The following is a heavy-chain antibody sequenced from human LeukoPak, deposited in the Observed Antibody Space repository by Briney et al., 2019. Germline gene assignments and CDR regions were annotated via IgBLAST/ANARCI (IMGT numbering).Heavy chain of an antibody. D-gene: IGHD6-19*01. CDR1: GYSISSGYY. CDR3: ARVVAVAGTPYFDY. Sequence: SETLSLTCAVSGYSISSGYYWGWIRQPPGKGQEWIGSIYHSGSTYYNPSLKSRVTISVDTSKNQFSLKLSSVTAADTAVYYCARVVAVAGTPYFDYWGQGTLVTVSS. V-gene: IGHV4-38-2*01. J-gene: IGHJ4*02. CDR2: IYHSGST.